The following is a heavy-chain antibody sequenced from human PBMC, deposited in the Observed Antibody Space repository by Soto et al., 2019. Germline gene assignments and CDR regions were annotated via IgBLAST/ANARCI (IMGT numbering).Heavy chain of an antibody. D-gene: IGHD1-26*01. J-gene: IGHJ4*02. CDR1: GFTFSSYA. CDR2: VSGSGGST. CDR3: ALILGATNPG. Sequence: PGGSLRLSCAASGFTFSSYAMSWVRQAPGKGLEWVSAVSGSGGSTYYADSVKGRFTISRDNSKSTLYLQMKSMRAEDTAVYYFALILGATNPGWGQGTLVTVSS. V-gene: IGHV3-23*01.